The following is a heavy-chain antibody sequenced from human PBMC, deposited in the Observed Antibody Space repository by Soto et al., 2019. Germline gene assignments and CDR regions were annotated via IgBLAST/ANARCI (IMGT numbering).Heavy chain of an antibody. D-gene: IGHD5-12*01. CDR2: IYYSGST. J-gene: IGHJ5*02. CDR1: GGSISSGDYY. CDR3: ARERGVAQGFDP. V-gene: IGHV4-30-4*01. Sequence: SETLSLTCTVSGGSISSGDYYWSWIRQPPGKGLEWIGYIYYSGSTYYNPSLKSRVTISVDTSKNQFSLKLSSVTAADTAVYYCARERGVAQGFDPWGQGTLVTVSS.